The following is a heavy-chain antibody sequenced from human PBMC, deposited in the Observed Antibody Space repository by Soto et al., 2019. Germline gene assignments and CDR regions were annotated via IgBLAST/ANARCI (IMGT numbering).Heavy chain of an antibody. V-gene: IGHV3-23*01. J-gene: IGHJ4*02. CDR3: VKDRANRERCDGDCLNY. CDR1: GFTFRNYA. CDR2: ISGRDGGT. Sequence: EVQLLESGGGLVQPGGSLRLSCAASGFTFRNYAMTWVRQAPGKGLEWVSLISGRDGGTHYADSVKGRFTISRDNSENMLYLQMNSLRAEDTAVYFCVKDRANRERCDGDCLNYWGQGTLVTVSS. D-gene: IGHD2-21*02.